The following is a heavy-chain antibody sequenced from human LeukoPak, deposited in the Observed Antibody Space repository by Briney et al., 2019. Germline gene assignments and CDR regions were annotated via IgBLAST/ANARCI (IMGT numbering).Heavy chain of an antibody. Sequence: TGGSLRLSCAASGFTFSSSWMNWVRQAPGKGLEWVANIKQDGSEKNYVDSVKGRFTISRDNAKNSLYLQMNSLRAEDTAVYYCARDLGIAAAEYFDYWGQGALVTVSS. D-gene: IGHD6-13*01. CDR1: GFTFSSSW. CDR2: IKQDGSEK. J-gene: IGHJ4*02. V-gene: IGHV3-7*01. CDR3: ARDLGIAAAEYFDY.